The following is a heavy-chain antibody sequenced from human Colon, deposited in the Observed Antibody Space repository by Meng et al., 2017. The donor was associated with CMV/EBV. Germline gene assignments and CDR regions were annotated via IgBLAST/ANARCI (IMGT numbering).Heavy chain of an antibody. CDR1: GFNLSTYS. CDR3: ARDLHLSGFMDV. Sequence: GESLKISCDASGFNLSTYSLNWVRQAPGKGLEWVSSISWSSTHIYYADSVKGRFTISRDNAKNSLFLQMNSLRVGDTAVYWCARDLHLSGFMDVWGQGTTVTVSS. J-gene: IGHJ6*02. V-gene: IGHV3-21*01. D-gene: IGHD1-26*01. CDR2: ISWSSTHI.